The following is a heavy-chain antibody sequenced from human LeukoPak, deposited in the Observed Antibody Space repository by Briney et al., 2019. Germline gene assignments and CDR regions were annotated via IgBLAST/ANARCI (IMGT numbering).Heavy chain of an antibody. Sequence: GGSLRLSCAASGFTFSSYAMHWVRQAPGKGLEWVSSISSSSSYIYYADSVKGRFTISRDNAKNSLYLQMNSLRAEDTAVYYCARKPTVSGEAIDYWGQGTLVTVSS. D-gene: IGHD4-17*01. CDR2: ISSSSSYI. CDR1: GFTFSSYA. V-gene: IGHV3-21*01. CDR3: ARKPTVSGEAIDY. J-gene: IGHJ4*02.